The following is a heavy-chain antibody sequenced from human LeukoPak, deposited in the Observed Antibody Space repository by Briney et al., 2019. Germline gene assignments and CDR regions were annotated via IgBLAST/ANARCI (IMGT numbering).Heavy chain of an antibody. Sequence: GGSLRLSCAAAGFSFSNYAMSWVRQAPGKGLEWVSSIGGTGSTTYSADSVKGRFTISRDNSKNTVSLQMNSVRAEDTAVYYCAKEGYSYPLNYFDSWGQGNLVTVSS. J-gene: IGHJ4*02. CDR1: GFSFSNYA. CDR3: AKEGYSYPLNYFDS. CDR2: IGGTGSTT. D-gene: IGHD5-12*01. V-gene: IGHV3-23*01.